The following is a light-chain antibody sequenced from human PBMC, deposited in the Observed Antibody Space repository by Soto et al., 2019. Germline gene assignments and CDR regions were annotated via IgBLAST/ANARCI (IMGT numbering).Light chain of an antibody. J-gene: IGKJ4*01. CDR1: QGISSW. V-gene: IGKV1D-12*01. CDR3: QQSNSCPLP. Sequence: DIQMTQSPSSVSASVGDRVTITCRASQGISSWLAWYQQKPGKAPKFLIYAASSMQSGVPPRFSGSGSGTDFTRTISRLQPEDFAPLQCQQSNSCPLPFGGGTKVEIK. CDR2: AAS.